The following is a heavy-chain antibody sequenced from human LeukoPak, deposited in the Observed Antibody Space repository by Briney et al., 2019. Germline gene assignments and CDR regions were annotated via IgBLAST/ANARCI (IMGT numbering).Heavy chain of an antibody. Sequence: GGSLRLSCAASGFTFSSYAMSWVRQAPGKGLEWVANIKQDGSEKYYVDSVKGRFTISRDNAKNSLYLQMNSLRAEDTAVYYCARDPRGAYDFWSGYYTAGWGQGTLVTVSS. CDR1: GFTFSSYA. J-gene: IGHJ4*02. V-gene: IGHV3-7*01. CDR2: IKQDGSEK. CDR3: ARDPRGAYDFWSGYYTAG. D-gene: IGHD3-3*01.